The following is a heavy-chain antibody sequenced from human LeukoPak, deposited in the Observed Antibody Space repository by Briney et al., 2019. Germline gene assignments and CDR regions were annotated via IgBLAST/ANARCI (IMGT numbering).Heavy chain of an antibody. D-gene: IGHD4-17*01. CDR3: ARAGYGEGLDY. J-gene: IGHJ4*02. CDR2: INHSGST. V-gene: IGHV4-34*01. CDR1: GGSFSGYY. Sequence: PSETLSLTCAVYGGSFSGYYWSWIRQPPGKGLEWIGEINHSGSTNYNPSLKSRVTISVDTSKNQFSLKLSSVTAADTAVYYCARAGYGEGLDYWGQGTLVTVSS.